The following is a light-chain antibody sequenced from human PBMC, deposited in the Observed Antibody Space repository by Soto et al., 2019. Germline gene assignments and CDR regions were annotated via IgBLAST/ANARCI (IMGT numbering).Light chain of an antibody. V-gene: IGLV2-14*01. Sequence: QSALTQPASVSGSPGQSVTISCTGPRSDIGDSNFISWYQHSPGKAPRLLIYEVTNRPSGVSKRFSGSKAGNTASLTISGLLDDDEADYFCASLRSGTILVFGTGTKLTVL. J-gene: IGLJ1*01. CDR3: ASLRSGTILV. CDR2: EVT. CDR1: RSDIGDSNF.